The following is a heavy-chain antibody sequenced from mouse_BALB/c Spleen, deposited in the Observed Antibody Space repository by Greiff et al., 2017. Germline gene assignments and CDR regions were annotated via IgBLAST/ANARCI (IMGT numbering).Heavy chain of an antibody. J-gene: IGHJ1*01. CDR2: INPSNGRT. CDR1: GYTFTSYW. V-gene: IGHV1S81*02. Sequence: QVQLQQPGAELVKPGASVKLSCKASGYTFTSYWMHWVKQRPGQGLEWIGEINPSNGRTNYNEKFKSKATLTVDKSSSTAYMQLSSLTSEDSAVYYCAIYYDWYFDVWGAGTTVTVSS. CDR3: AIYYDWYFDV. D-gene: IGHD1-1*02.